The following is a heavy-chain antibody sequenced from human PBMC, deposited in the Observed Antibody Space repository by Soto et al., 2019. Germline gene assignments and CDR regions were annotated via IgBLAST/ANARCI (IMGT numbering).Heavy chain of an antibody. Sequence: PGGSLRLSCAASGFTFSSYGMHWVRQAPGKGLEWVAVIWYDGSNKYYADSVKGRFTISRDNSKNTLYLQMNSLRAEDTAVYYCARDYDYYGSGSRYGMDVWGQGTTVTVSS. CDR1: GFTFSSYG. CDR3: ARDYDYYGSGSRYGMDV. V-gene: IGHV3-33*01. J-gene: IGHJ6*02. D-gene: IGHD3-10*01. CDR2: IWYDGSNK.